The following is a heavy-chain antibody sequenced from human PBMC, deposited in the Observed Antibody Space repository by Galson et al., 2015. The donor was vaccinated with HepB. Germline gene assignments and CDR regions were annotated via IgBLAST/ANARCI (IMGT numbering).Heavy chain of an antibody. CDR1: GFTFSDYY. CDR3: ARGHCSSTSCPIDYYYYYGMDV. CDR2: ICYSGST. V-gene: IGHV4-38-2*01. Sequence: LRLSCAASGFTFSDYYMSWIRQAPGKGLEWIGSICYSGSTYYNPSLKSRVTISVDTSKNQFSLKLSSVTAADTAVYYCARGHCSSTSCPIDYYYYYGMDVWGQGTTVTVSS. J-gene: IGHJ6*02. D-gene: IGHD2-2*01.